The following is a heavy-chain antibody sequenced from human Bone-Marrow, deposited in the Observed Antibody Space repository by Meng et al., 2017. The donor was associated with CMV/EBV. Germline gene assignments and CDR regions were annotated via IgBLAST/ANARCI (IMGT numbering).Heavy chain of an antibody. CDR2: SIPVFGPT. J-gene: IGHJ3*02. V-gene: IGHV1-69*05. Sequence: SVKVSCKASGGTFSSYAISWVRQAPGQGLEWMGGSIPVFGPTRYAQKFRGRLTITTDESTGTGYMELSSLASEDTAVYYCARGWSRGGKSWADSFDTWGQGTMVPVSS. D-gene: IGHD2-15*01. CDR3: ARGWSRGGKSWADSFDT. CDR1: GGTFSSYA.